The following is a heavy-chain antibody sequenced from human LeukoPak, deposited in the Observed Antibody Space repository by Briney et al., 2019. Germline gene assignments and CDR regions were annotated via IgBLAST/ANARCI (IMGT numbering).Heavy chain of an antibody. V-gene: IGHV3-30*02. CDR2: IRYDGSNK. CDR1: GFTFSSYG. J-gene: IGHJ4*02. D-gene: IGHD6-13*01. CDR3: AKVSNGIAAAGTGYYFDY. Sequence: GGSLRLSCAASGFTFSSYGMHWVRQAPGKGLEWVAFIRYDGSNKYYADSVKGRFTISRDNSKNTLYLQMNSLRAEDTAVYYCAKVSNGIAAAGTGYYFDYWGQGTLVTVSS.